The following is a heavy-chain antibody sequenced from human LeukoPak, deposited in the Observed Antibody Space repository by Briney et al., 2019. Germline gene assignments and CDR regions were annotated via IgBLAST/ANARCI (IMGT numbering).Heavy chain of an antibody. CDR2: NSGASGGST. CDR1: GFTFSSFA. V-gene: IGHV3-23*01. Sequence: GGSLRPSCAAFGFTFSSFAMSWVRQPPGKGLEWVSGITNSGASGGSTNCEASVKGRFTICRDNSRNTMFLQMNSLRAEDTAVYCAKSPGATSSYREYFDYWGQGTRVTVSS. J-gene: IGHJ4*02. CDR3: KSPGATSSYREYFDY. D-gene: IGHD3-16*02.